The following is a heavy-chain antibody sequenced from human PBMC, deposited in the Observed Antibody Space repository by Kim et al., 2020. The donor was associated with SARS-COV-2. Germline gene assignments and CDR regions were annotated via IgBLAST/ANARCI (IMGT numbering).Heavy chain of an antibody. Sequence: SETLSLTCTVSGYSISSGYYWGWIRQPPGKGLEWIGSIYHSGSTYYNPSLKSRVTISVDTSKNQFSLKLSSVTAADTAVYYCARDLVTMVRGANWFDPWGQGTLVTVSS. CDR3: ARDLVTMVRGANWFDP. J-gene: IGHJ5*02. CDR2: IYHSGST. D-gene: IGHD3-10*01. V-gene: IGHV4-38-2*02. CDR1: GYSISSGYY.